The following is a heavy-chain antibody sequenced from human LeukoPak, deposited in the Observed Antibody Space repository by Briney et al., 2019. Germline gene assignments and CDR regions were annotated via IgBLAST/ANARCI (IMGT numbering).Heavy chain of an antibody. V-gene: IGHV3-48*03. D-gene: IGHD3-10*01. Sequence: GGSLRLSCAATGFTFSSFEMKWVRQAPGKGLERTTYIRSSGSTMDYADSVKGRFTISRDNAKNSLYPQMNSLRAEDTAVYYCARSRLYGSGSYLNWFDPWGQGTLVTVSS. CDR1: GFTFSSFE. CDR2: IRSSGSTM. CDR3: ARSRLYGSGSYLNWFDP. J-gene: IGHJ5*02.